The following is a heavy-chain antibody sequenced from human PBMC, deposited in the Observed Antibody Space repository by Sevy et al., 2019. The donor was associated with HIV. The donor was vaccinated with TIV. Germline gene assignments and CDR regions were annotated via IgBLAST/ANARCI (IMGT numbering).Heavy chain of an antibody. CDR2: IYYNAHI. D-gene: IGHD1-26*01. CDR1: GGSITSLY. CDR3: AGENAWGRGYS. J-gene: IGHJ4*02. Sequence: SETLSLTCTVSGGSITSLYWNWIRQPPGKGLEWNANIYYNAHINYNPSLKSRVTLSLYTSKNQFSLRLSSVTAADTAMYYCAGENAWGRGYSWGQGTLVTVSS. V-gene: IGHV4-59*08.